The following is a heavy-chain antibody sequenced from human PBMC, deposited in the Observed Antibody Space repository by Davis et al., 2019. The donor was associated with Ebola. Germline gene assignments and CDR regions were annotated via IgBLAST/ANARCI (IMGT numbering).Heavy chain of an antibody. D-gene: IGHD3-3*01. J-gene: IGHJ4*02. V-gene: IGHV3-23*01. CDR1: GFTLSAYA. Sequence: GESLKISCVVSGFTLSAYAMNWVRQFPGKGLEWVSTNSANGDSTFYADSVKGRFTISRDNSKNTLYLQMNDLRAEDTAVYYCAREGKVFGCDYWGQGALVTVSS. CDR3: AREGKVFGCDY. CDR2: NSANGDST.